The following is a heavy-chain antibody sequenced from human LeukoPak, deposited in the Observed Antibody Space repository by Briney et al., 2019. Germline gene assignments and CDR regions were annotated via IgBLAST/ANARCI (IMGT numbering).Heavy chain of an antibody. CDR2: ISSSSSYI. D-gene: IGHD2-2*01. CDR1: GFTFSSYS. CDR3: ARVGTSYYGMDV. Sequence: GGSLRLSCAASGFTFSSYSMNWVRQAPGKGLEWVSSISSSSSYIYYADSVKGRFTISRDNAKNSLYLQMNSPRAEDTAVYYCARVGTSYYGMDVWGQGTTVTVSS. J-gene: IGHJ6*02. V-gene: IGHV3-21*01.